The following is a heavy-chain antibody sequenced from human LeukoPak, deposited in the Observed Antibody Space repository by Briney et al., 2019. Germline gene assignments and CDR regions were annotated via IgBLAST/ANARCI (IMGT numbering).Heavy chain of an antibody. CDR3: ARDRELGY. V-gene: IGHV4-59*01. D-gene: IGHD1-7*01. J-gene: IGHJ4*02. Sequence: PSETLSLTCTVSGGSINNYYCSWIRQSPGKGLEWIGWSYHRGSTSYNPSLKSRVAISVDASKNQFSLRVNSKTAADTAVYYCARDRELGYWGQGTPVIVSS. CDR2: SYHRGST. CDR1: GGSINNYY.